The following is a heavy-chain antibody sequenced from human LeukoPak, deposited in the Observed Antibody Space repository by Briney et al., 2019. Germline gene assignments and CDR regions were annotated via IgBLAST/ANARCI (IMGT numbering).Heavy chain of an antibody. CDR2: ISYDGSNK. J-gene: IGHJ4*02. D-gene: IGHD6-13*01. CDR1: GFTFSSSG. V-gene: IGHV3-30*03. Sequence: PGGSLRLSCAASGFTFSSSGMHWVRQAPGKGLEWVAVISYDGSNKYYADSVKGRFTISRDNSKNTLFLQMNSLSAEDTAVCYCAGGSSTNSYYFDYWGQGTVVTVSS. CDR3: AGGSSTNSYYFDY.